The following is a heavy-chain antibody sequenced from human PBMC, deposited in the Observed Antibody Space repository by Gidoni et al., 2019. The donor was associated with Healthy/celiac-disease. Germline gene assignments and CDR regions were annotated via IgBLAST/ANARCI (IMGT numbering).Heavy chain of an antibody. D-gene: IGHD5-18*01. Sequence: QVQLVESGGGVVQPGRSPRLSCAASGFTFSSYAMHWVRQAPGKGLEWVAVISYDGSNKYYADSVKGRFTISRDNSKNTLYLQMNSLRAEDTAVYYCARDSYGRLDYWGQGTLVTVSS. V-gene: IGHV3-30-3*01. CDR1: GFTFSSYA. J-gene: IGHJ4*02. CDR3: ARDSYGRLDY. CDR2: ISYDGSNK.